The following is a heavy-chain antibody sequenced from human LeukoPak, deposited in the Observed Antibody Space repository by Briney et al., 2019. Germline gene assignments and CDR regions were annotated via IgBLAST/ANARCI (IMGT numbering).Heavy chain of an antibody. CDR1: GFSLSTSEVG. D-gene: IGHD7-27*01. Sequence: SGPTLVNPTQTLTLTCAFSGFSLSTSEVGVGWIRQPPGKGLEWIEGIYYSGTTYYNPSLKTRVTISVDTSKNQFSLKLTSVTAADTAVYHCASLQNWGWYFDLWGRGTLVAVSS. J-gene: IGHJ2*01. CDR2: IYYSGTT. V-gene: IGHV4-39*01. CDR3: ASLQNWGWYFDL.